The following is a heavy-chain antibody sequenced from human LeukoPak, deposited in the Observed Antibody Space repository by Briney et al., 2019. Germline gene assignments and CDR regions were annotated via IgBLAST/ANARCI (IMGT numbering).Heavy chain of an antibody. J-gene: IGHJ4*02. CDR1: GGSINSYY. V-gene: IGHV4-59*08. CDR2: IYYSGST. D-gene: IGHD3-22*01. CDR3: ARRLGVMNPFDY. Sequence: SETLSLTCTVSGGSINSYYWSWIRQPPGKGLEWIGYIYYSGSTNYNPSVKSRVTISVDTSKNQFSLKLSSVTAADTAVYYCARRLGVMNPFDYWGQGTLVTVSS.